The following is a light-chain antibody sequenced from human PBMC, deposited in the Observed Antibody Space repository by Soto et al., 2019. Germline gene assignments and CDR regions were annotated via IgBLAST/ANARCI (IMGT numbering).Light chain of an antibody. CDR3: QQSYSTLPVT. V-gene: IGKV1-39*01. CDR2: AAS. CDR1: QSISSY. J-gene: IGKJ5*01. Sequence: DIQITQSPSSLSASVGDRVTITCRASQSISSYLNWYQQKPGKAPKLLIYAASSLQSGVPSRFSGSGSGTDFTLTISSLQPEDFATYYCQQSYSTLPVTFGQGTRLE.